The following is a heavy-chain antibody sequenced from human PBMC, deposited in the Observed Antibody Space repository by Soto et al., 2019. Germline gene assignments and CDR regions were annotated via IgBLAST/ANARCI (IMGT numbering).Heavy chain of an antibody. CDR1: GGSFSGYY. V-gene: IGHV4-34*01. CDR3: ARGCKVAAAGTFLDY. J-gene: IGHJ4*02. CDR2: INHSGST. Sequence: QVQLQQWGAGLLKPSETLSLTCAVYGGSFSGYYWSWIRQPPGKGLEWIGEINHSGSTNYNPSLKSRVTISVDTSKNQVSRKLSSVTAADTAVYYCARGCKVAAAGTFLDYWGQGTLVTVSS. D-gene: IGHD6-13*01.